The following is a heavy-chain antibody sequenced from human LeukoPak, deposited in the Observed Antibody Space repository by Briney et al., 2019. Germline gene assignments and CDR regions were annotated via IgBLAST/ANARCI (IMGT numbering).Heavy chain of an antibody. CDR2: IKQDGSEK. J-gene: IGHJ4*02. CDR1: GFTFSSYW. Sequence: HPGGSLRLSCAASGFTFSSYWMSWVRQAPGKGLEWVANIKQDGSEKYYVDSVKGRFTISRDNAKNSLYLQMNSLRAEDMAVYYCARHASLTSFPFDSWGQGTLLTVSS. D-gene: IGHD2-21*02. CDR3: ARHASLTSFPFDS. V-gene: IGHV3-7*01.